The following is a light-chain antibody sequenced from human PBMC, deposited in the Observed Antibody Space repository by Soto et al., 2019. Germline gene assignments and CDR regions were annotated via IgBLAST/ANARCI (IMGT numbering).Light chain of an antibody. CDR1: QSVSIW. V-gene: IGKV1-5*01. Sequence: DIQMTQSPSTLSASVGDRVTITCRASQSVSIWLAWYQQKPGKAPRLLIYDAASLKTGVPSRFSGSGSGTNFTLTISSLQPDDFATYYCQYDSSFGQGTK. CDR2: DAA. CDR3: QYDSS. J-gene: IGKJ2*01.